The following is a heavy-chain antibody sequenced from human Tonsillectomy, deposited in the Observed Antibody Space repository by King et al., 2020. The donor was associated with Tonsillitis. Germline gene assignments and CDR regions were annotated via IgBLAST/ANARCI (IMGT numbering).Heavy chain of an antibody. V-gene: IGHV3-15*07. CDR3: QFGYDSSGYYYFDY. CDR1: GFTFSNAW. J-gene: IGHJ4*02. D-gene: IGHD3-22*01. CDR2: IKSKTDGGTT. Sequence: VQLVESGGGLVKPGGSLRLSCAASGFTFSNAWMNWVRQAPGKGLEWVGRIKSKTDGGTTDYAAPVQGRFTISRDDSKNTLYLQMNSLKTEDTAVYYCQFGYDSSGYYYFDYWGQGTLVTVSS.